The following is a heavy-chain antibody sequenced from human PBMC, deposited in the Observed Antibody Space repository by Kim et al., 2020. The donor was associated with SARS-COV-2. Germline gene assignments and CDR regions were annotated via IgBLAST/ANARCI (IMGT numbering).Heavy chain of an antibody. V-gene: IGHV3-23*01. Sequence: GGSLRLSCAASGFTFSSYAMSWVRQAPGKGLEWVSAISGSGGSTYYADSVKGRFTISRDNSKNTLYLQMNSLRAEDTAVYYCAKDEDIVVVTAHDYWGQGTLVTVSS. J-gene: IGHJ4*02. D-gene: IGHD2-21*02. CDR3: AKDEDIVVVTAHDY. CDR1: GFTFSSYA. CDR2: ISGSGGST.